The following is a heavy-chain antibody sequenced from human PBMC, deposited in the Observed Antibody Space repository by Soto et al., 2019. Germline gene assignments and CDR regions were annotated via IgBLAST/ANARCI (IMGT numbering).Heavy chain of an antibody. Sequence: GESLKISCKGPGYSFTSHWIGRVRPMPGKGLEWMGIIYPGDSDTRYSPFFQGQVTFSADKSISTAYLQWGSLKASDTAMYYFARRGVNSYYLTFDIWGQGTMVTASS. J-gene: IGHJ3*02. D-gene: IGHD5-18*01. CDR2: IYPGDSDT. V-gene: IGHV5-51*01. CDR1: GYSFTSHW. CDR3: ARRGVNSYYLTFDI.